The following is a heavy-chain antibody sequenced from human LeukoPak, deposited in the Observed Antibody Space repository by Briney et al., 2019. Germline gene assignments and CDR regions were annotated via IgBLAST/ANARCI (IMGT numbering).Heavy chain of an antibody. CDR1: GGSISSGDYY. J-gene: IGHJ4*02. V-gene: IGHV4-30-4*08. D-gene: IGHD3-16*01. Sequence: SETLSLTCTVSGGSISSGDYYWSWVRQPPGKGLEWIGYIYYSGSTYYNPSLKSRVTISVDTSKNQFSLKPSSVTAADTAVYYCARIRMITFGGVIDYWGQGTLVTVSS. CDR2: IYYSGST. CDR3: ARIRMITFGGVIDY.